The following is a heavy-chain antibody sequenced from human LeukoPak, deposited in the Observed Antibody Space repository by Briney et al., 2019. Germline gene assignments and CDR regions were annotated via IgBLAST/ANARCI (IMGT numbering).Heavy chain of an antibody. D-gene: IGHD5-18*01. V-gene: IGHV4-59*01. CDR2: IYYSGST. CDR3: AVIGSDKAMVPSDY. Sequence: SETLSLTCTVSGGSISSYYWSWIRQPPGKGLEWIGYIYYSGSTNYNPSLKSRVTISEDTSKNQFSLKLSSVTAADMAVYYCAVIGSDKAMVPSDYWGQGTLVTVSS. CDR1: GGSISSYY. J-gene: IGHJ4*02.